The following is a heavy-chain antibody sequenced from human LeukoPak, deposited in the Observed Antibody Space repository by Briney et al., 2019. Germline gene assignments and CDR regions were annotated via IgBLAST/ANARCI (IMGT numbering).Heavy chain of an antibody. CDR1: VYTFTGYY. CDR3: ARPYGEYNYYDY. CDR2: INPNSGGT. J-gene: IGHJ4*02. Sequence: GASVKVSCKASVYTFTGYYMHWVRQAPGQGLEWMGWINPNSGGTNYAQKFQGRVTMTRDTSISTAYMELSRLRSDDTAVYYCARPYGEYNYYDYWGQGTLVIVSS. D-gene: IGHD4-17*01. V-gene: IGHV1-2*02.